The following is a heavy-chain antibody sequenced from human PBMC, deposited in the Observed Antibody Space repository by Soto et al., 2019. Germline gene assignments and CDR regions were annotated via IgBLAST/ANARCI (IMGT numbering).Heavy chain of an antibody. CDR2: IYYSGST. V-gene: IGHV4-39*01. CDR1: GGSISSSSYY. Sequence: SETLSLTCTVSGGSISSSSYYWGWIRQPPGKGLEWIGSIYYSGSTYYNPSLKSRVTISVDTSKNQFSLKLSSVTAADTAVYYCARRRRVAGTQWYDPWGQGTLVTVSS. J-gene: IGHJ5*02. CDR3: ARRRRVAGTQWYDP. D-gene: IGHD6-19*01.